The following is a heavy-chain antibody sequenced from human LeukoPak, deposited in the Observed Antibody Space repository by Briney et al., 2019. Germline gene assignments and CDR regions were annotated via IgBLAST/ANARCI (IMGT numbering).Heavy chain of an antibody. CDR2: INRSGST. V-gene: IGHV4-34*01. J-gene: IGHJ4*02. D-gene: IGHD5-24*01. CDR1: GGSFSGYY. Sequence: SETLSLTCAVYGGSFSGYYWSWIRQPPGKGLEWIGEINRSGSTNYNPSLRSRVTISVDTSKNQFSLKLSSVTAADTAVYYCASWWRDGYNYRAYFDYWGQGTLVTVSS. CDR3: ASWWRDGYNYRAYFDY.